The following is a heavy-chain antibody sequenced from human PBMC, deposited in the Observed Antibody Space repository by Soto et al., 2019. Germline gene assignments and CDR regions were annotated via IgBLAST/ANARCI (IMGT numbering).Heavy chain of an antibody. CDR2: IYPGDSDT. D-gene: IGHD2-15*01. Sequence: PRECLKSSCKGSGYSFTSDWIGWVRQMPGKGLEWMGIIYPGDSDTRYSPSFQGQVTISADKSISTAYLQRSSLKASDTAMYYCARQGYCIGGSCYRSYYYYYMDVWGKGTTVTVSS. CDR3: ARQGYCIGGSCYRSYYYYYMDV. CDR1: GYSFTSDW. J-gene: IGHJ6*03. V-gene: IGHV5-51*01.